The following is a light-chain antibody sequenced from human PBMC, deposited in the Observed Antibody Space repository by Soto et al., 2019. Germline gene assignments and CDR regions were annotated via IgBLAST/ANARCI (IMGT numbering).Light chain of an antibody. CDR1: HSLVYSDGNTY. CDR2: KVS. CDR3: MQGTHWPMYT. Sequence: DVVMTQSPLSLPVTLGQPASISCRSSHSLVYSDGNTYLSWFQQRPGQSPRRLIYKVSKRDSGVPDRFSGSGSGTDFTLKISRVEAEDVGVYYCMQGTHWPMYTFGQGTKLEIK. V-gene: IGKV2-30*01. J-gene: IGKJ2*01.